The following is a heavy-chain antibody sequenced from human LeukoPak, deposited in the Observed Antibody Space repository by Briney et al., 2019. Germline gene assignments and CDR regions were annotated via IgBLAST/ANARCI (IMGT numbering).Heavy chain of an antibody. J-gene: IGHJ4*02. CDR3: ARGRGGDCSGGSCYRLDY. D-gene: IGHD2-15*01. CDR1: GYTFTTYD. V-gene: IGHV1-8*03. CDR2: MNPNSGNT. Sequence: ASVKVSCKASGYTFTTYDINWVRQATGQGLEWMGWMNPNSGNTGYAQKFQGRVTITRNTSITTAYLELSSLTSEDTAAYYCARGRGGDCSGGSCYRLDYWGQGTLVTVSS.